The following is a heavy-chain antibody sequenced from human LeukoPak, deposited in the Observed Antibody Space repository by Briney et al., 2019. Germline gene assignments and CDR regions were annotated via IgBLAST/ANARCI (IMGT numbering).Heavy chain of an antibody. CDR1: GFTFGKAW. Sequence: GGSLRLSCAASGFTFGKAWMSWVRQAPGKGLEWVGRIKSKTDGGTTDYAAPVKGRFTISRDDSKNTLYLQMNSLKTEDTAVYYCTAHDFWSHNWFDPWGQGTLVTVSS. J-gene: IGHJ5*02. CDR3: TAHDFWSHNWFDP. CDR2: IKSKTDGGTT. D-gene: IGHD3-3*01. V-gene: IGHV3-15*01.